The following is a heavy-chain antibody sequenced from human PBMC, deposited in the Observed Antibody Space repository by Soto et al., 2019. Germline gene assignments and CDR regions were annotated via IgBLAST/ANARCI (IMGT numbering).Heavy chain of an antibody. D-gene: IGHD2-21*01. CDR1: GGCISSYY. V-gene: IGHV4-59*01. Sequence: KPSGTLSLTXTVSGGCISSYYWSWIRQPSGKGLEWIGYIYYSGSTNYNPSLKSRVTISVDTSKNQFSLKLSSVTAADTAVYYCAREKDSGDFDYWGQGTLVTVT. J-gene: IGHJ4*02. CDR3: AREKDSGDFDY. CDR2: IYYSGST.